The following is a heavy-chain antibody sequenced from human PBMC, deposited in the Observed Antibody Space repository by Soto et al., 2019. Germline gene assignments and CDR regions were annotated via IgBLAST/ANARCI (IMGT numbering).Heavy chain of an antibody. CDR1: GYTFTSYG. J-gene: IGHJ5*02. CDR3: AREKRRGYSYGYVHWFDP. CDR2: ISAYNGNT. D-gene: IGHD5-18*01. Sequence: QVQLVQSGAEVKKPGASVKVSCKASGYTFTSYGISWVRQAPGQGLEWMGWISAYNGNTNYAQKLQGRFTITTDTSTSTAYMELRRLRSDVTAVYYCAREKRRGYSYGYVHWFDPWGQGTLVTVSS. V-gene: IGHV1-18*04.